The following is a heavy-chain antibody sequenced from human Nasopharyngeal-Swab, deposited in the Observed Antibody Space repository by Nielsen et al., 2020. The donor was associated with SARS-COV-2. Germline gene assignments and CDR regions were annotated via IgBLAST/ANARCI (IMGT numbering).Heavy chain of an antibody. D-gene: IGHD2-2*01. CDR2: IYYSGST. J-gene: IGHJ4*02. V-gene: IGHV4-30-4*01. CDR3: ARGIVVPAASFDY. Sequence: SETLSLTCTVSGGSISSGDYYWSWIRQPPGKGLEWIGYIYYSGSTYYNLSLKSRVTISVDTSKNQFSLKLSSVTAADTAVYYCARGIVVPAASFDYWGQGTLVTVSS. CDR1: GGSISSGDYY.